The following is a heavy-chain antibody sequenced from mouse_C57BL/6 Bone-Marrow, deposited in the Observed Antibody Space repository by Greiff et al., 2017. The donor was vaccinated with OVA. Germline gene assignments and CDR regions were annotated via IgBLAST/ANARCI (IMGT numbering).Heavy chain of an antibody. Sequence: DVKLVESGAELVRPGASVKLSCTASGFNIKDDYMHWVKQRPEQGLEWIGWIDPENGDTEYASKFQGKATITADTSSNTAYLQLSSLTSEDTAVYYCTTGYGSSGFAYWGQGTLVTVSA. CDR3: TTGYGSSGFAY. V-gene: IGHV14-4*01. CDR2: IDPENGDT. CDR1: GFNIKDDY. D-gene: IGHD1-1*01. J-gene: IGHJ3*01.